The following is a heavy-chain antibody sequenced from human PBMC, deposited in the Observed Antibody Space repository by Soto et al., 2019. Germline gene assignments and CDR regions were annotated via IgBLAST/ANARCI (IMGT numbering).Heavy chain of an antibody. D-gene: IGHD4-17*01. CDR1: GGSISSYY. Sequence: NPSETLSLTCTVSGGSISSYYWSWIRQPAGKGLEWIGRIYTSGSTNYNPSLKSRVTMSVDTSKNQFSLKLSSVTAADTAVYYCARDGTPMTTVTTSYYFDYWGQGTLVTVPQ. CDR2: IYTSGST. CDR3: ARDGTPMTTVTTSYYFDY. V-gene: IGHV4-4*07. J-gene: IGHJ4*02.